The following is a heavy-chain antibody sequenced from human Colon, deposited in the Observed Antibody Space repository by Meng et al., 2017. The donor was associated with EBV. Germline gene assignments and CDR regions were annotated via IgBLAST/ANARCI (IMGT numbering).Heavy chain of an antibody. J-gene: IGHJ4*02. CDR2: INPNNGGT. Sequence: QVQVVPFGSEVMKPGASLRVSCRASGYTFTDYFLHWVRQAPGQGLEWLGTINPNNGGTNYAQRFQDRVTLTRDTSTSTVYMELSSLGSEDAALYYCAREKSPGHFDYLGQGILVTVSS. CDR3: AREKSPGHFDY. V-gene: IGHV1-46*01. CDR1: GYTFTDYF.